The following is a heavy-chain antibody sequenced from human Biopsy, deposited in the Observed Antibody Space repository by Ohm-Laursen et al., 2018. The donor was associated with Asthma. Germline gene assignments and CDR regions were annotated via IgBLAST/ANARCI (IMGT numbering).Heavy chain of an antibody. D-gene: IGHD3-10*02. V-gene: IGHV3-66*01. Sequence: SLRLSCSAPGFTFSRHALHWVRQAPGKGLEWVSVIYSGGTSHTADSVRGRFTISRDYSKNTLYLQMNSLRAEDTAVYLCARFVQAEEGVFWGQGTRVTVSP. CDR3: ARFVQAEEGVF. CDR1: GFTFSRHA. CDR2: IYSGGTS. J-gene: IGHJ4*02.